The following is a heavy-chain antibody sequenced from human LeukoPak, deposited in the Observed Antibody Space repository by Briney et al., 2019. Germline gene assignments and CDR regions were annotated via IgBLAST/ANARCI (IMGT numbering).Heavy chain of an antibody. CDR3: ASRMVRGVDY. CDR1: GFTFSSYE. Sequence: PGGSLRLSCAASGFTFSSYEMNWVRQAPGKGLEWVSYISSSGGTIYYADPVKGRFTISRDNAKNSLYLQMNSLRAEDTAVYYCASRMVRGVDYWGQGTLVTVSS. J-gene: IGHJ4*02. D-gene: IGHD3-10*01. V-gene: IGHV3-48*03. CDR2: ISSSGGTI.